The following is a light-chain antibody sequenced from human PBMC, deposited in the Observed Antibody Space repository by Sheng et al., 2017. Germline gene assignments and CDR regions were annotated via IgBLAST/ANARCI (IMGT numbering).Light chain of an antibody. Sequence: EIVLTQSPATLSVSPGEGATLSYRTSQSVSNDLAWYQQKPGQAPRLLIYGASIRATGIPARFSGSGSGTEFTLTISSLQSEDFAVYHCQQYYNWPPEFGQGTKVEIK. J-gene: IGKJ1*01. V-gene: IGKV3-15*01. CDR2: GAS. CDR3: QQYYNWPPE. CDR1: QSVSND.